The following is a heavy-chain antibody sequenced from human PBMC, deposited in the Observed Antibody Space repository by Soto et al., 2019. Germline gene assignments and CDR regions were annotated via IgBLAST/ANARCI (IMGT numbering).Heavy chain of an antibody. CDR1: GGSISRYY. D-gene: IGHD3-10*01. CDR3: ARDRVITGYYYYGMDV. Sequence: SETRCLTCTVAGGSISRYYWSGSRQPPGKGLEWIGYIYYSGSTNYNPSLKSRVTISVDTSKNQFSLKLSSVTAADTAVYYCARDRVITGYYYYGMDVWGQGTTVTVS. J-gene: IGHJ6*02. V-gene: IGHV4-59*01. CDR2: IYYSGST.